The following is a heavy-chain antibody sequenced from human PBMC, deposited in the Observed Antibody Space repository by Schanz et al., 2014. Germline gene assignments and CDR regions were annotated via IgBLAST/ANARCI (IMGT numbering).Heavy chain of an antibody. D-gene: IGHD2-2*02. Sequence: EVELVESGGGLVKPGGSLRLSCVVSGFTFTNAWMSWVRQAPGKGLEWVGRIKSNTDGGTTDYARPVKGRFTISRDDSKNTLYLQMNSLKSEDTAVYYCTSMATIPRNGSDPWGPGTLVTFSS. CDR3: TSMATIPRNGSDP. CDR1: GFTFTNAW. J-gene: IGHJ5*02. V-gene: IGHV3-15*01. CDR2: IKSNTDGGTT.